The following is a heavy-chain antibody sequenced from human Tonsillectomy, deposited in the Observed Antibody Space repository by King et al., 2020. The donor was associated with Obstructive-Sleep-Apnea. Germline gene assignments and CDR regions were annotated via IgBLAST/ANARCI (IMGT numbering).Heavy chain of an antibody. D-gene: IGHD5-12*01. CDR3: AKGEPYSGYDQAFDY. Sequence: VQLVESGGGLVQPGGSLRLSCGASGFTFSTYAMNWVRQAPGKGLEWVSGISGSGAGTYYTDSVKGRLTISRDNSKNTLYLQMNSLRAEDTAVYYCAKGEPYSGYDQAFDYWGQGTLVTVSS. J-gene: IGHJ4*02. CDR2: ISGSGAGT. V-gene: IGHV3-23*04. CDR1: GFTFSTYA.